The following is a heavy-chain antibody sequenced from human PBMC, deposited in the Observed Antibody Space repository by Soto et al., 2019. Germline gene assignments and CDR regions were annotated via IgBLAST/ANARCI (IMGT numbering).Heavy chain of an antibody. D-gene: IGHD2-21*02. Sequence: GASVKVSCKASGGTFSSYAISWVRQAPGQGLEWMGGIIPIFGTANYAQKFQGRVTITADKSTSTAYMELSSLRSEDTAVYYCAGEGRYSSACPPVTAIYYYYGMDVWGQGTTVTVSS. J-gene: IGHJ6*02. V-gene: IGHV1-69*06. CDR1: GGTFSSYA. CDR3: AGEGRYSSACPPVTAIYYYYGMDV. CDR2: IIPIFGTA.